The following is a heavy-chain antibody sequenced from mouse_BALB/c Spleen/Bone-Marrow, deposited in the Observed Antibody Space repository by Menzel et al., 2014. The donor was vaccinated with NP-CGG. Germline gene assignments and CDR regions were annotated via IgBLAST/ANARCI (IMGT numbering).Heavy chain of an antibody. CDR1: GYTFTSYW. Sequence: QVQLQQSGAELARPGASVKLSCKASGYTFTSYWMQWVKQRPGRGLEWIGAIYPGDGDTRYTQKFKGKATLTADKSSSTAYMQLSSLASEDSAVYYCARGFPFDYWGQGTTLTVSS. CDR2: IYPGDGDT. J-gene: IGHJ2*01. V-gene: IGHV1-87*01. CDR3: ARGFPFDY.